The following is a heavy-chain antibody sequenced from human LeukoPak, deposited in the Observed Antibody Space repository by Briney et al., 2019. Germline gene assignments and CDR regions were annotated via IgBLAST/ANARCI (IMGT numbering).Heavy chain of an antibody. Sequence: SQTLSLTCTVSGGSISSGSYFWSWIRQPAGKGLEWIGRIYSSGSTNYNPSLKSRVTISVDTSKNQFSLKLSSVTAADTAVYYCARGVIATGGNDFDYWGQGTLVTVSS. V-gene: IGHV4-61*02. CDR1: GGSISSGSYF. J-gene: IGHJ4*02. D-gene: IGHD6-13*01. CDR2: IYSSGST. CDR3: ARGVIATGGNDFDY.